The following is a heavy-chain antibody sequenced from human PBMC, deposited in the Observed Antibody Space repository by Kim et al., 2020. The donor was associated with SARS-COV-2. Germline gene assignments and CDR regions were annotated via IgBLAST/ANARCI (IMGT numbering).Heavy chain of an antibody. J-gene: IGHJ4*02. CDR2: IKANADGGTT. V-gene: IGHV3-15*01. D-gene: IGHD1-1*01. CDR1: RFTFINAW. Sequence: GGSLRLSCAASRFTFINAWMSWVRQAPGKGLEWVGLIKANADGGTTDYADPVKGRFTISRDDSTNTLYLQMNGLKTEDSAVYYCTTLQMATTIPDYWGQGTLAT. CDR3: TTLQMATTIPDY.